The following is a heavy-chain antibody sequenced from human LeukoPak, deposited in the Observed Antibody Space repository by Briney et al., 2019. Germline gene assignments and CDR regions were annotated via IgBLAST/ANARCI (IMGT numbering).Heavy chain of an antibody. CDR2: INHSGST. CDR3: ARGSEEVVVVPAAENYFDY. Sequence: SETLSLTCAVHGGSFSGYYWTWIRQPPGKGLEWIGEINHSGSTNYNPSLKSRVTISVDTSKNQFSLKLSSVTAADTAVYYCARGSEEVVVVPAAENYFDYWGQGTLVTVSS. CDR1: GGSFSGYY. V-gene: IGHV4-34*01. J-gene: IGHJ4*02. D-gene: IGHD2-2*01.